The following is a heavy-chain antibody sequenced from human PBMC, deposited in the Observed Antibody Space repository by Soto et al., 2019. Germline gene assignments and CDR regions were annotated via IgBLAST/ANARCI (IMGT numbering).Heavy chain of an antibody. CDR3: ARDGRASYFFDY. J-gene: IGHJ4*02. CDR1: GGSISSGNFY. Sequence: PSETLSLTCTVSGGSISSGNFYWSWIRQHPGKGLEWIGYISYNGNTFYNPSLKSRVTISVDTSKNQFSLKLSSVTAADTAVYYCARDGRASYFFDYWGQGIMVTVSS. CDR2: ISYNGNT. V-gene: IGHV4-31*03.